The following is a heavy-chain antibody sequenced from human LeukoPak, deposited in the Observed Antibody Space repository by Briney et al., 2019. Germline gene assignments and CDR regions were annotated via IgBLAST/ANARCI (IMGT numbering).Heavy chain of an antibody. D-gene: IGHD6-13*01. V-gene: IGHV3-23*01. J-gene: IGHJ5*02. CDR2: ISGSGGST. CDR1: GFTFSSYA. CDR3: AKDGEVSSSWYRPPPNWFDP. Sequence: PGGSLRLSCAASGFTFSSYAVSWVRQAPGKGLEWVSAISGSGGSTYYADSVKGRFTISRDNSKNTLYLQMNSLRAEDTAVYYCAKDGEVSSSWYRPPPNWFDPWGQGTLVTVSS.